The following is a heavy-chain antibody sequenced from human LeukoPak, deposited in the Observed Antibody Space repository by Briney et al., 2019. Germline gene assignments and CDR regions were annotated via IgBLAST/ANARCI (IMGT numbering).Heavy chain of an antibody. CDR3: ARMRNIPAASRAGNFDY. CDR2: IYSGGNT. V-gene: IGHV3-66*01. J-gene: IGHJ4*02. Sequence: GGSLRLSCAASGFTVSSNYMSWVRQAPGKGLEWVSVIYSGGNTDYIDSVKGRFTISRDNSKNTLYLQMNSLRAEDTAVYYCARMRNIPAASRAGNFDYWGQGTLVTVSS. CDR1: GFTVSSNY. D-gene: IGHD6-13*01.